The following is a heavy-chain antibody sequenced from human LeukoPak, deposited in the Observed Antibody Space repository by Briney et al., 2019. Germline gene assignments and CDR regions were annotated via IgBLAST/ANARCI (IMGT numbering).Heavy chain of an antibody. Sequence: GGSVRLSCAASEFTFSRYLMHWVGQAPWKGLVWVSRINSDGSSTSYADSVNGRLTIYRDNAKNALNVQMNGLRAEDTAVYYCARGRNYDNRGDRYRGPDYWGQGTLVTVSS. V-gene: IGHV3-74*01. CDR2: INSDGSST. CDR3: ARGRNYDNRGDRYRGPDY. D-gene: IGHD3-22*01. CDR1: EFTFSRYL. J-gene: IGHJ4*02.